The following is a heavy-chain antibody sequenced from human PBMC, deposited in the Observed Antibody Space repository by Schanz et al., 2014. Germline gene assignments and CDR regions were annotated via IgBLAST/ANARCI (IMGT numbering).Heavy chain of an antibody. J-gene: IGHJ3*02. D-gene: IGHD3-9*01. V-gene: IGHV1-2*06. CDR1: GHPFTAYY. CDR3: AFDRDDAYDI. Sequence: QVHLVQSGAEVKKPGASVKVSYKASGHPFTAYYMHWVRQAPGQGLEWMGRINPNSGGTNYAENFQGRVTMTRDTSTSTVYMELSSLISEDTAVYYCAFDRDDAYDIWGQGTTVTVSS. CDR2: INPNSGGT.